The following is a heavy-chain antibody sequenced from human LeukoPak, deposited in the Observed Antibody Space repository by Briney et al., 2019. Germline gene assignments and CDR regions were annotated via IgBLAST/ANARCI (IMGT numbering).Heavy chain of an antibody. V-gene: IGHV4-30-4*08. CDR3: ARGGSGWYAWFDP. Sequence: SETLSLTCTVSGGSISSGDYYWSWIRQAPGKGLEWIGYIYYSGSTYYNPSLKSRVTISVDTSKNQFSLKLSSVTAADTAVYYCARGGSGWYAWFDPWGQGTLVTVSS. CDR2: IYYSGST. J-gene: IGHJ5*02. CDR1: GGSISSGDYY. D-gene: IGHD6-19*01.